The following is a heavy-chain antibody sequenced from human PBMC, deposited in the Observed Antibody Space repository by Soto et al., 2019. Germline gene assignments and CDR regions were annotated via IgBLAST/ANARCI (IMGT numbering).Heavy chain of an antibody. Sequence: PSETLSLTCFVSGDSINNTYWWSWVRQAPEKGLEWIGEIYHTGGRSYMPSLRGRITLSVDTSKNQFSLKLTSVTAADTAVYYCAREVGGSRGQRDYYYGMDVWGQGTTVTVSS. CDR2: IYHTGGR. D-gene: IGHD3-16*01. J-gene: IGHJ6*02. V-gene: IGHV4-4*02. CDR3: AREVGGSRGQRDYYYGMDV. CDR1: GDSINNTYW.